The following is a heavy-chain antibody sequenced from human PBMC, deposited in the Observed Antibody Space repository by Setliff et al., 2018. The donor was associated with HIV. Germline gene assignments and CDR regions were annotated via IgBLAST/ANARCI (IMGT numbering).Heavy chain of an antibody. Sequence: SETLSRTCTVSGGSASNSRYYWAWIRQPPGKGLEYIGSIHYNEKTYYNPSLKSRVTISIDTSKNQFSLNLTSVTASDTAVYYCASRIYYYDSNNFLREEGFDPWGQGTLVTVSS. CDR3: ASRIYYYDSNNFLREEGFDP. V-gene: IGHV4-39*01. J-gene: IGHJ5*02. CDR2: IHYNEKT. CDR1: GGSASNSRYY. D-gene: IGHD3-22*01.